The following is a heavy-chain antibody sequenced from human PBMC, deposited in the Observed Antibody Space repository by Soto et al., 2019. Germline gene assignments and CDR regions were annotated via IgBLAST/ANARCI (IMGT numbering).Heavy chain of an antibody. CDR3: PITDNTGFYT. V-gene: IGHV1-18*04. Sequence: QLQLVQSAAEVKKPGASVRVSCKAYGYPFIKYGISWIRQAPEQGLEWMGWIKVDSGYTTYAQKFQDRGTMTADTSSDTAFIELRSVRLEDTALYSCPITDNTGFYTGVQGTVVSVS. D-gene: IGHD4-17*01. J-gene: IGHJ5*02. CDR2: IKVDSGYT. CDR1: GYPFIKYG.